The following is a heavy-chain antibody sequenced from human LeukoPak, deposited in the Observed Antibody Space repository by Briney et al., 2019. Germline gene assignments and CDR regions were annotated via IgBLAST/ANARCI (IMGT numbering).Heavy chain of an antibody. CDR1: GYTFTSYY. J-gene: IGHJ6*03. V-gene: IGHV1-46*01. Sequence: AAVKVSCKASGYTFTSYYMHWVRQAPGQGLEWMGIINPSGGSTRCAQKFQGRVTMTRDTSTSTVYMELSSLRSEDTAVYYCASSDFAYNHMDVWGKGTTVTVSS. CDR3: ASSDFAYNHMDV. CDR2: INPSGGST. D-gene: IGHD3-3*01.